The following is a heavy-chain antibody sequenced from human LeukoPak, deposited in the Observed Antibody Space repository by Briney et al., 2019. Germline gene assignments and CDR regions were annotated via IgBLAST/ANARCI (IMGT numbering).Heavy chain of an antibody. Sequence: GGSLRLSCATSGFTFSSYAMHWVRQAPGKGLEWVALISYDGINQYYADSVKGRFIISRDNSKNTLYLQLNSLRLEDTAVYYCTLTTFGVVYYFDYWGQGTLDTVSS. CDR1: GFTFSSYA. J-gene: IGHJ4*02. CDR3: TLTTFGVVYYFDY. D-gene: IGHD1/OR15-1a*01. V-gene: IGHV3-30*04. CDR2: ISYDGINQ.